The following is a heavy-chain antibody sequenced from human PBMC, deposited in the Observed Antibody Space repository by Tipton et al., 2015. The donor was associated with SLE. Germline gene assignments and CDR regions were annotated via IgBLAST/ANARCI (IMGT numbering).Heavy chain of an antibody. V-gene: IGHV4-39*01. D-gene: IGHD1-1*01. Sequence: TLSLTCTVSGGSISSSPYYWGWIRQPPGKGLDWIGSVHYSGSTYYNPSLKSRVAMSVDTSKNQFSLRLSSVTAADTAVYYCARQPIATRTAFDIWGQGTMVTVSS. J-gene: IGHJ3*02. CDR2: VHYSGST. CDR3: ARQPIATRTAFDI. CDR1: GGSISSSPYY.